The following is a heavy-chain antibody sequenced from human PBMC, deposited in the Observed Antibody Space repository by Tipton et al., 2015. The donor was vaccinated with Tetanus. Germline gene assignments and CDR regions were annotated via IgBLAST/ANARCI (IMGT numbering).Heavy chain of an antibody. CDR2: IYYSGST. V-gene: IGHV4-31*03. CDR3: ARDQARGARGWNYFDY. D-gene: IGHD1-26*01. CDR1: GGPIASGGYY. J-gene: IGHJ4*02. Sequence: TLSLTCTVSGGPIASGGYYWSWIRQHPGKGLEWIGDIYYSGSTYYNPSLKSRVTISVDTSKNQFSLKLNSVTAADTAVYYCARDQARGARGWNYFDYGGQGTLVTVSS.